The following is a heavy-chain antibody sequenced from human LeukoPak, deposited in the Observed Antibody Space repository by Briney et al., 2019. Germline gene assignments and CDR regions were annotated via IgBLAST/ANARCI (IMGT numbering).Heavy chain of an antibody. CDR2: FNPTSGRT. J-gene: IGHJ4*02. Sequence: ASVKVSCKASGYPFTGYYIHWVRQAPGQGLEWMGWFNPTSGRTKYAQKFEGRVTMTRDTSISTAYMGVSSLTSDDTAVYYCARAHGYNDLDYWGQGTLVTVSS. CDR1: GYPFTGYY. CDR3: ARAHGYNDLDY. V-gene: IGHV1-2*02. D-gene: IGHD5-24*01.